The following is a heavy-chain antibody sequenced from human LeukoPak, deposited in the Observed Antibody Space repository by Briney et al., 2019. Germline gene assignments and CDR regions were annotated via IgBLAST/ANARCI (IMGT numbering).Heavy chain of an antibody. J-gene: IGHJ6*02. CDR1: GGSFSGYY. V-gene: IGHV4-34*01. CDR3: ARGSHDYDFWSGYYYYYYGMDV. D-gene: IGHD3-3*01. Sequence: SETLSLTCAVYGGSFSGYYWSWIRQPPGEGLEWIGEINHSGSTNYNPSLKSRVTISVDTSKNQFSLKLSSVTAADTAVYYCARGSHDYDFWSGYYYYYYGMDVWGQGTTVTVSS. CDR2: INHSGST.